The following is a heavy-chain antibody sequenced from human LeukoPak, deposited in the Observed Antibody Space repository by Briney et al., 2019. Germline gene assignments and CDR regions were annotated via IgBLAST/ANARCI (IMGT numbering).Heavy chain of an antibody. V-gene: IGHV1-69*13. CDR3: ARDGVGYSGYDFWY. CDR2: IIPIFGTA. CDR1: GGTFSSYA. J-gene: IGHJ4*02. D-gene: IGHD5-12*01. Sequence: ASVKVSCKASGGTFSSYAISWVRQAPGQGLEWMGGIIPIFGTANYAQKFQGRVTITADESTSTAYTELSSLRSEGTAVYYCARDGVGYSGYDFWYWGQGTLVTVSS.